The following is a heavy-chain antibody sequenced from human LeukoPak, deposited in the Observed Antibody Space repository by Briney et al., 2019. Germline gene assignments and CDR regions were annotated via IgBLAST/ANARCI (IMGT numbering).Heavy chain of an antibody. Sequence: GGSLRLSCAASGFTFSNYAMHWVRQAPGKGLEYVSAIRSNGGSTYYANSVKGRFTISRDNAKNSLYLQMNSLRAEDTAVYYCAKVGWSSSWYHEFWGQGALVTVSS. V-gene: IGHV3-64*01. CDR2: IRSNGGST. CDR1: GFTFSNYA. J-gene: IGHJ4*02. CDR3: AKVGWSSSWYHEF. D-gene: IGHD6-13*01.